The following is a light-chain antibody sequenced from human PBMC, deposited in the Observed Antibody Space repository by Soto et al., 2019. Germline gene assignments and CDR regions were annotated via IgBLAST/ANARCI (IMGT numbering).Light chain of an antibody. CDR3: QHDSNWPPT. CDR1: ESVHRN. V-gene: IGKV3-15*01. Sequence: EMVMTQSPATLSVSPGERVTLSCRASESVHRNLAWYQQKPGQGPSLLIYYASTRATGVPDSFTGSGSATEFLLTISSLQSEDFGVYHWQHDSNWPPTFGPGTKVEIK. CDR2: YAS. J-gene: IGKJ3*01.